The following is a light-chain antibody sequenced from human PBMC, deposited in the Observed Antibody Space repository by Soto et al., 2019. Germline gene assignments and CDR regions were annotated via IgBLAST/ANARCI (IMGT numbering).Light chain of an antibody. CDR3: QQYGSPPRT. Sequence: EIVLTQSPGTLSLSPGEIATLSCRASQIVRSSYLAWYQQKPGQAPRLLVYFGSSRATGIPDRFNGSGSGTDFTLTISRLEAEDSAVYYWQQYGSPPRTFGGGTRVEIK. J-gene: IGKJ4*01. CDR2: FGS. V-gene: IGKV3-20*01. CDR1: QIVRSSY.